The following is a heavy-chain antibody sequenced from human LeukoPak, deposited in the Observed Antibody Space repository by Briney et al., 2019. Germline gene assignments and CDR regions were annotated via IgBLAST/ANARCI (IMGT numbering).Heavy chain of an antibody. V-gene: IGHV3-66*01. CDR3: ARGGGHYYDSSGYYYPVEYFQH. Sequence: GGSLRLSCAASGFTVSSNYMSWVRQAPGKGLEWVSVIYSGGSTYHADSVKGRFTISRDNSENTLYLQMNSLRAEDTAVYYCARGGGHYYDSSGYYYPVEYFQHWGQGTLVTVSS. CDR1: GFTVSSNY. D-gene: IGHD3-22*01. J-gene: IGHJ1*01. CDR2: IYSGGST.